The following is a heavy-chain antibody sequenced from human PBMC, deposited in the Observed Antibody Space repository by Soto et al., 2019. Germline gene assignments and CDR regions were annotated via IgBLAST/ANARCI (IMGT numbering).Heavy chain of an antibody. J-gene: IGHJ6*02. CDR1: GGTFSSYA. CDR3: ASKPAIFGVVIDLYYYYGMDV. Sequence: SVKVSCKASGGTFSSYAISWVRQAPGQGLEWMGGIIPIFGTANYAQKFQGRVTITADESTSTAYMELSSLRSEDTAVYYCASKPAIFGVVIDLYYYYGMDVWGQGTTVTVSS. D-gene: IGHD3-3*01. V-gene: IGHV1-69*13. CDR2: IIPIFGTA.